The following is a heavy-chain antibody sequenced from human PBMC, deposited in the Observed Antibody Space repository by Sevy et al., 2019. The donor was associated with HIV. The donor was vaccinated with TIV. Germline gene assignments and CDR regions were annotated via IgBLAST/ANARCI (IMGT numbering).Heavy chain of an antibody. CDR3: ARDRDSRGGYEAFDY. D-gene: IGHD6-19*01. CDR2: ISYDGSNK. Sequence: GGSLRLSCAASGFTFSSYAMHWVRQAPGKGLEWVAVISYDGSNKYYADSVKGRFTISRDNSKNTLYLQMNSLRAEDTAVYYCARDRDSRGGYEAFDYWGQGTLVTVSS. CDR1: GFTFSSYA. J-gene: IGHJ4*02. V-gene: IGHV3-30-3*01.